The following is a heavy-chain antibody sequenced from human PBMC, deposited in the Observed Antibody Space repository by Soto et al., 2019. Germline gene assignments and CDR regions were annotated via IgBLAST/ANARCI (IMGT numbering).Heavy chain of an antibody. CDR3: ARVYSSSWPPSSHIHYYHYGMDV. CDR2: INPSGGST. Sequence: ASVKVSCKASGYTYTIYFMHWVRQATGQGLEWMGIINPSGGSTSYAQKFQGRVTMTRDTSTSTVYMELSSLRSEDTAVYYCARVYSSSWPPSSHIHYYHYGMDVWGQGTTVTVSS. V-gene: IGHV1-46*03. CDR1: GYTYTIYF. J-gene: IGHJ6*02. D-gene: IGHD6-13*01.